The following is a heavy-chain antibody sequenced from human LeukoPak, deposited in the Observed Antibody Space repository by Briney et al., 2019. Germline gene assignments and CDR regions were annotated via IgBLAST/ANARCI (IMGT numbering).Heavy chain of an antibody. Sequence: PSETLSLTCTVSGGSISSYYWSWIRQPAGKGLEWIGRIYTSGSTNYNPSLKSRVTMSVDTSKNQFSLKLSSVTAADTAVYYCARDSYYDSSGLFDYWGQGTLVTVSS. V-gene: IGHV4-4*07. D-gene: IGHD3-22*01. CDR1: GGSISSYY. CDR2: IYTSGST. CDR3: ARDSYYDSSGLFDY. J-gene: IGHJ4*02.